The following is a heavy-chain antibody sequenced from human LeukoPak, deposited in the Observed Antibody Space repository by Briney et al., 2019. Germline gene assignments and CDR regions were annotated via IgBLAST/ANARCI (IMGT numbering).Heavy chain of an antibody. CDR1: GDSISSYF. D-gene: IGHD3-9*01. J-gene: IGHJ4*02. CDR3: ARVAYDILTGYLYYFDY. Sequence: NPSETLSLTCTVSGDSISSYFWSWIRQPAGKGLEWIGRIYASGSANYNPSLKSCVTMSVDASKNQFSLKLSSVTAADTAVYYCARVAYDILTGYLYYFDYWGQGTLVTVSS. CDR2: IYASGSA. V-gene: IGHV4-4*07.